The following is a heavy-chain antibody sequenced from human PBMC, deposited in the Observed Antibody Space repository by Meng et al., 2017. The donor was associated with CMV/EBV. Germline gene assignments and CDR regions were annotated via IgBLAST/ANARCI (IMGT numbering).Heavy chain of an antibody. CDR2: IYYSGST. D-gene: IGHD3-10*01. Sequence: ETLSLTCTVSGGSISSSSYYWGWIRQPPGKGLEWIGSIYYSGSTYYNPSLKSRVTISVDTSKNQFSLKLSSVTAADTAVYYCARDYRYYYGSGYDYWGQGTLVTVSS. V-gene: IGHV4-39*07. CDR1: GGSISSSSYY. J-gene: IGHJ4*02. CDR3: ARDYRYYYGSGYDY.